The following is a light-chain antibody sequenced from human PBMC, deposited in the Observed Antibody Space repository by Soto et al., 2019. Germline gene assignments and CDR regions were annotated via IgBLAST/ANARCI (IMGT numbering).Light chain of an antibody. CDR3: SSYTSSSTWV. CDR1: SSDVGAYNY. V-gene: IGLV2-14*01. J-gene: IGLJ3*02. Sequence: QSALTQPASVSGSPGQSIAISCTGTSSDVGAYNYVSWYQKHPGQAPKLMIYGVSTRPSGVSDRFSGSKSGNTASLTISGLQAEDEADYYCSSYTSSSTWVFGGGTKLTVL. CDR2: GVS.